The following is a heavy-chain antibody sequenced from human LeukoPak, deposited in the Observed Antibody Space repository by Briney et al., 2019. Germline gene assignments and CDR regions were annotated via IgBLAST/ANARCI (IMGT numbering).Heavy chain of an antibody. CDR1: GFTVSSNY. J-gene: IGHJ4*02. CDR2: IYSGGST. Sequence: GGSLRLSCAASGFTVSSNYMSWVRQAPGKGLEWVSVIYSGGSTYYAVSVKGRFTISRDNSKNTLYLQMNNLRAEDTAVYYCARYSSSWYSPFDYWGQGTLVTVSS. CDR3: ARYSSSWYSPFDY. V-gene: IGHV3-53*01. D-gene: IGHD6-13*01.